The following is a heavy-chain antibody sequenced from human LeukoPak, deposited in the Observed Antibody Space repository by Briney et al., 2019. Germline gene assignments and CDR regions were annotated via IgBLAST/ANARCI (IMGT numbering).Heavy chain of an antibody. V-gene: IGHV4-39*01. Sequence: SETLSLTCTVSGGSISSSSHYWGWIRQPPGKGLEWIGSIYYSGSTYYNPSLKSRVTISVDTSKNQFSLKLSSVTAADTAVYYCARPTVSIAAGDDYWGQGTLVTVSS. D-gene: IGHD6-13*01. CDR2: IYYSGST. CDR1: GGSISSSSHY. J-gene: IGHJ4*02. CDR3: ARPTVSIAAGDDY.